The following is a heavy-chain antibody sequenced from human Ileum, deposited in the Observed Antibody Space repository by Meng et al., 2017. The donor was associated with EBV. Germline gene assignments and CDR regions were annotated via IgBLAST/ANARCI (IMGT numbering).Heavy chain of an antibody. J-gene: IGHJ4*01. CDR3: ARVERGVKFDK. Sequence: QIQLLQSGAGVKKPALSVMFSCKASGYTFSNYAIDWVRQAPVQRPEWMGWINADNGNTKYSQKFQGRVTITRNTPASTVYMDVRSLRSEDTAVYFCARVERGVKFDKWGQGTLVTVSS. D-gene: IGHD2-21*01. CDR2: INADNGNT. V-gene: IGHV1-3*01. CDR1: GYTFSNYA.